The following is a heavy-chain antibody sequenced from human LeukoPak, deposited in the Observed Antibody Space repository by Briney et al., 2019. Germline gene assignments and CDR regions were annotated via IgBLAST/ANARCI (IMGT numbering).Heavy chain of an antibody. CDR1: GGSFSGYY. CDR2: INHSGST. D-gene: IGHD3-10*01. J-gene: IGHJ4*02. V-gene: IGHV4-34*01. Sequence: PSETLSPTCAVYGGSFSGYYWSWIRQPPGKGLEWTGEINHSGSTNYNPSLKSRVTISVDTSKNQFSLKLSSVTAADTAVYYCARDGDTFDYWGQGTLVTISS. CDR3: ARDGDTFDY.